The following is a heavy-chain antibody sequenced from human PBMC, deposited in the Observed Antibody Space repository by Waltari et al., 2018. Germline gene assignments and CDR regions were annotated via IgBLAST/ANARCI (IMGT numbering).Heavy chain of an antibody. V-gene: IGHV3-7*01. CDR2: IKPDGSDK. CDR1: GLTFTGYW. Sequence: EAHLVESGGGLVQPAGSLRTACTASGLTFTGYWMSWLRQAPGKGLEWVANIKPDGSDKYYVDSVRGRFTISRDNAKNSLYLQMNSLRVEDAAVYYCATSDGALWGQGTMVTVSS. D-gene: IGHD2-21*01. CDR3: ATSDGAL. J-gene: IGHJ3*01.